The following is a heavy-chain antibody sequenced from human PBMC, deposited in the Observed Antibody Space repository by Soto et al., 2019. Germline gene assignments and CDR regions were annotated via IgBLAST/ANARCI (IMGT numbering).Heavy chain of an antibody. CDR1: GFTFSSYS. CDR3: AKKYSYDSGTYLYHFDC. D-gene: IGHD3-10*01. V-gene: IGHV3-48*01. J-gene: IGHJ4*02. CDR2: ISSSSSTI. Sequence: HPGGSLRLSCAASGFTFSSYSMNWVRQAPGKGLEWVSYISSSSSTIYYADSVKGRFTISRDNAKNSLYMQMNSLRAEDTALYYCAKKYSYDSGTYLYHFDCWGQGTLVTVSS.